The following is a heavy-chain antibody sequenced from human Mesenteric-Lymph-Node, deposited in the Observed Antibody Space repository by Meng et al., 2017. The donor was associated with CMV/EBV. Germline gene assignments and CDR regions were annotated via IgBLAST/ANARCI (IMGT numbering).Heavy chain of an antibody. CDR2: IKQEG. CDR1: GFTFNRYW. J-gene: IGHJ6*02. D-gene: IGHD3-10*01. CDR3: AKDLIGYHYGPAGGMDV. Sequence: GESLKISCAASGFTFNRYWMSWVRQAPGKGLEWVANIKQEGYYVDSVKGRFTISRDNSENTLYLQMNSLRAEDTAMYYCAKDLIGYHYGPAGGMDVWGQGTTVTVSS. V-gene: IGHV3-7*01.